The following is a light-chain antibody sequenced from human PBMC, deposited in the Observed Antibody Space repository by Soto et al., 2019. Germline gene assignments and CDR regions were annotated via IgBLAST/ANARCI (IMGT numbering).Light chain of an antibody. CDR1: SSDVGGYNY. J-gene: IGLJ1*01. V-gene: IGLV2-11*01. Sequence: QSALTQPRSVSGSPGQSVTISCTGTSSDVGGYNYVSWYQQHPGKAPKLMIYDVGKRPSGVPDRFSGSKSDNTASLTISGLQAEDEADYYCSSFTSTSTVYVFGTGTQLTVL. CDR2: DVG. CDR3: SSFTSTSTVYV.